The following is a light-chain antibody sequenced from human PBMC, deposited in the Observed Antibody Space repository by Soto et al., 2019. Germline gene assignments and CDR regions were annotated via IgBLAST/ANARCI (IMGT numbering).Light chain of an antibody. CDR1: RSVTNTY. CDR2: ATS. V-gene: IGKV3D-7*01. Sequence: VLTQSPATLSLSAGERATLSCRASRSVTNTYLSWYQHKPGQAPRLLLYATSTRAAAISARFSGSGSGTDFTLTIETLEPEDVDVYYCQHCGDSPTFGRGTKVEI. CDR3: QHCGDSPT. J-gene: IGKJ1*01.